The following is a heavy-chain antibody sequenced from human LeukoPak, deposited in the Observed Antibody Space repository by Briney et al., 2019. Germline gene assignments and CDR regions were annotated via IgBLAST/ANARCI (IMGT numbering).Heavy chain of an antibody. CDR1: GFNFSTYG. V-gene: IGHV3-48*01. CDR3: ARGAYSSSWLNFDY. J-gene: IGHJ4*02. Sequence: GGSLRLSCAASGFNFSTYGMNWVRQDPGKGLEGISYIHSSGSAIYYADSVKGRFTISRDNSKNTLYLQMSSLRAEDTAVYFCARGAYSSSWLNFDYWGQGTLVTVSS. D-gene: IGHD6-13*01. CDR2: IHSSGSAI.